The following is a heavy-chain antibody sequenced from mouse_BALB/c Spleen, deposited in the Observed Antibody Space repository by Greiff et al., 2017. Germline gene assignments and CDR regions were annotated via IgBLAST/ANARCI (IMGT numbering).Heavy chain of an antibody. V-gene: IGHV1-80*01. CDR3: ARAYGNYDAMGY. CDR1: GYAFSSYW. D-gene: IGHD2-1*01. Sequence: QVQLQQSGAELVRPGSSVKISCKASGYAFSSYWMNWVKQRPGQGLEWIGQIYPGDGDTNYNGKFKGKATLTADKSSSTAYMQLSSLTSEDSAVYFCARAYGNYDAMGYWGQGTSVTVSS. CDR2: IYPGDGDT. J-gene: IGHJ4*01.